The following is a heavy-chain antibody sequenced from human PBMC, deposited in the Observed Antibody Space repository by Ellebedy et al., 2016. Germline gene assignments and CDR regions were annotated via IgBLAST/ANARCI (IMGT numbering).Heavy chain of an antibody. CDR2: ISWNRGSM. CDR1: GFSFDDYA. Sequence: GGSLRLSCAASGFSFDDYAMHWVRQAPGMGLEWVSGISWNRGSMQYADSVKGRFTISRYNAKNSLYLQMNSLRTEDTAFYYCVKGSIAVIATCFDYWGQGTLVTVSS. J-gene: IGHJ4*02. V-gene: IGHV3-9*01. CDR3: VKGSIAVIATCFDY. D-gene: IGHD6-19*01.